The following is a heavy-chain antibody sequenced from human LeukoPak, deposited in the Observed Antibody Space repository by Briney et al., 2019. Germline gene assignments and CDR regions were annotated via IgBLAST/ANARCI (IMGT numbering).Heavy chain of an antibody. Sequence: ASVKVSCKASGGSFTGHAISWVRQAPGQGLEWMGRIIPILTVGYYAPKFQGRVTITADESTSTVYMELSSLRSDDTAVYYCARERTRITIFGVTTQRIFDYWGQGTLVTVSS. CDR1: GGSFTGHA. CDR3: ARERTRITIFGVTTQRIFDY. CDR2: IIPILTVG. J-gene: IGHJ4*02. V-gene: IGHV1-69*04. D-gene: IGHD3-3*01.